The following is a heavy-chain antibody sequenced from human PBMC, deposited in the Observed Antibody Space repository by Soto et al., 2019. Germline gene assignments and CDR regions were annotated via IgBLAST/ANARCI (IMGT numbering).Heavy chain of an antibody. J-gene: IGHJ4*02. CDR3: ASLCSSTSCYGTIDY. D-gene: IGHD2-2*01. CDR1: GFTFSSYW. Sequence: GGSLRLSCADSGFTFSSYWMSWVRQAPGQGLEWVANVKYDGSQTYYVGSVKGRFTISRDNAKNSLYLQMNSLRAEDTAVYYCASLCSSTSCYGTIDYWGQGTLVTVSS. V-gene: IGHV3-7*01. CDR2: VKYDGSQT.